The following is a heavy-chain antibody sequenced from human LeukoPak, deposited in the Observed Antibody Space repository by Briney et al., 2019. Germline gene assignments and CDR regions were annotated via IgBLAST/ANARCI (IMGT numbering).Heavy chain of an antibody. D-gene: IGHD3-10*01. Sequence: SETLSLTCTVSGGSISSSSYYWGWIRQPPGKGLEWIGYIYYSGITNYNPSLKSRVTISVDTSKNQFSLKLSSVTAADTAVYYCARQVRGVTKSYYYYYYMDVWGKGTTVTISS. CDR3: ARQVRGVTKSYYYYYYMDV. CDR2: IYYSGIT. CDR1: GGSISSSSYY. V-gene: IGHV4-61*05. J-gene: IGHJ6*03.